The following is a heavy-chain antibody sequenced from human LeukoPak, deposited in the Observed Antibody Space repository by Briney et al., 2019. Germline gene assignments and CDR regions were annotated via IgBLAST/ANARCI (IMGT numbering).Heavy chain of an antibody. Sequence: PSETLSLTCTVSGGSISSYYWSWIRQPPGKGLEWIGYIYYSGSTNYNPSLKSRVTISVDTSKNQFSLKLSSVTAADTAVYYCARGDTLLDYLGQGTLVTVSS. V-gene: IGHV4-59*01. CDR1: GGSISSYY. D-gene: IGHD2-2*02. J-gene: IGHJ4*02. CDR2: IYYSGST. CDR3: ARGDTLLDY.